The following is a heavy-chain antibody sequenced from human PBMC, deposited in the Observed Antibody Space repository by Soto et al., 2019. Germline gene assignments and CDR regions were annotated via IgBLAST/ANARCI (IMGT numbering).Heavy chain of an antibody. Sequence: SETLSLTCAVYGGSFSGYYWIWIRQPPGKGLEWIGEINHSGSTNYNPSLKSRVTISVDTSKNQFSPKLSSVTAADTAVYYCARRRRRGYSGYDGAGWFDPWGQGTLVTVSS. J-gene: IGHJ5*02. D-gene: IGHD5-12*01. CDR1: GGSFSGYY. V-gene: IGHV4-34*01. CDR2: INHSGST. CDR3: ARRRRRGYSGYDGAGWFDP.